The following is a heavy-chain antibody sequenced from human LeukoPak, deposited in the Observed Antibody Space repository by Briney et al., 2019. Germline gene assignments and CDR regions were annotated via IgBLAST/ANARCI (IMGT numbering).Heavy chain of an antibody. CDR2: LCGGAA. Sequence: GGFLRLSCAVSGFSVRDNYLNWVRQTPGGGLECVSVLCGGAAYYADSVKGRFTISRDTSKNTLSLQMNSLRVEDTALYYCARGTFSPQGSYYGHWGQGTRVTVSS. CDR3: ARGTFSPQGSYYGH. V-gene: IGHV3-53*01. J-gene: IGHJ4*02. CDR1: GFSVRDNY. D-gene: IGHD3-10*01.